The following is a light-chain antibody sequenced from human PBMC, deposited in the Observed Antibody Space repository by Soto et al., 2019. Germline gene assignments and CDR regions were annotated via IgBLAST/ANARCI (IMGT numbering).Light chain of an antibody. V-gene: IGKV3-20*01. J-gene: IGKJ1*01. CDR3: QQYGSSPGT. CDR2: GAS. Sequence: EIVLTQSPATLSLSPGERATLSWRASQSVSSYLAWYQQKPGQAPRLLIYGASSRATGIPDRFSGSGSGTDFTLTISRLEPEDFAVYYCQQYGSSPGTFGQGTKVDI. CDR1: QSVSSY.